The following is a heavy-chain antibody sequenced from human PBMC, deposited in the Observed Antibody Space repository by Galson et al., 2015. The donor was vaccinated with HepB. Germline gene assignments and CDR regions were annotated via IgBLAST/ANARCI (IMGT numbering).Heavy chain of an antibody. Sequence: SLRLSCAASGFTFSSYAMHWVRQAPGKGLEWVAVISYDGSNKYYADSVKGRFTISRHNSKNTLYLQMNSLRAEDTAVYYCARYRYGDYPHNYYYGMDVWGQGTPVTVSS. V-gene: IGHV3-30-3*01. CDR2: ISYDGSNK. CDR1: GFTFSSYA. CDR3: ARYRYGDYPHNYYYGMDV. D-gene: IGHD4-17*01. J-gene: IGHJ6*02.